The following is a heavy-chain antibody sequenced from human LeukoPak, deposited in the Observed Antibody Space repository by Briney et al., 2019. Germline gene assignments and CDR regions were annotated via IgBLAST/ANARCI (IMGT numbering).Heavy chain of an antibody. J-gene: IGHJ4*02. CDR1: GGSISSYY. V-gene: IGHV4-59*08. Sequence: PSETLSLTCTVSGGSISSYYWSWIRQPPGKGLEWIGYIYYSGSTNYNPSLKSRVTISVDTSKNQFSLKLSSVTAADTAVHYCARHKESGAVARYWGQGTLVTVSS. D-gene: IGHD6-19*01. CDR3: ARHKESGAVARY. CDR2: IYYSGST.